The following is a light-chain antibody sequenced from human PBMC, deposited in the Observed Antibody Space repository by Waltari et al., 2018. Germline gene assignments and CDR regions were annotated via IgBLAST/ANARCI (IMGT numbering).Light chain of an antibody. CDR1: HIGSKS. Sequence: SYVLTQPPSVSVAPGQTARITRGGNHIGSKSGHWYQQRQAQAPVLVGYDEPDRPSGIPERLSGSNSGNTATLTISRVEAGDEADYYCQVWDSSSDHYVFGTGTKVTVL. CDR3: QVWDSSSDHYV. CDR2: DEP. J-gene: IGLJ1*01. V-gene: IGLV3-21*02.